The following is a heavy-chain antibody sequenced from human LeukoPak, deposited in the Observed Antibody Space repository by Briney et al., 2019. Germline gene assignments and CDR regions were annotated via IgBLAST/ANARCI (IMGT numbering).Heavy chain of an antibody. CDR1: GFTFSSYA. V-gene: IGHV3-23*01. CDR3: AKASMVRGVITFDY. Sequence: GGSLRLSCAASGFTFSSYAMSWVRQAPGKGLEWVAAISGSGGSTYYADSVKGRFTISRDNAKNTMYLQMNSLRAEDTAVYYCAKASMVRGVITFDYWGQGTLVTVSS. D-gene: IGHD3-10*01. CDR2: ISGSGGST. J-gene: IGHJ4*02.